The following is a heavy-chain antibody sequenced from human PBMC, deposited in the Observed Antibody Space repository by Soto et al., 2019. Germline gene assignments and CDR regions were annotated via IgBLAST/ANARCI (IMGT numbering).Heavy chain of an antibody. J-gene: IGHJ4*02. CDR3: AKDPGLSGWSNRFDY. Sequence: EVQLLESGGGLVQPGGSLRLSCAASGFTFSSYAMSWVRQAPGKGLEWVSAISGSGGSTYYEDSVKGRFTISRDNSKNMLYLQMNSLRAEDTAVYYCAKDPGLSGWSNRFDYWGQGTLVTVSS. V-gene: IGHV3-23*01. D-gene: IGHD6-19*01. CDR1: GFTFSSYA. CDR2: ISGSGGST.